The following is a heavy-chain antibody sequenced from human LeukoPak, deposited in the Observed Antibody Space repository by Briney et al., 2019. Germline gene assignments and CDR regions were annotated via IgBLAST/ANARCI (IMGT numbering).Heavy chain of an antibody. V-gene: IGHV3-30-3*01. Sequence: GRSLRLSCAASGFTFSSYAMHWVRQAPGKGLEWVAVISYDGSNKYYADSVKGRFTISRDNSKNTLYLQMNSLRAEDTAVYYCARDMSGFGSAYYYYGMDVWGQGTTVTVSS. CDR3: ARDMSGFGSAYYYYGMDV. CDR2: ISYDGSNK. D-gene: IGHD1-26*01. J-gene: IGHJ6*02. CDR1: GFTFSSYA.